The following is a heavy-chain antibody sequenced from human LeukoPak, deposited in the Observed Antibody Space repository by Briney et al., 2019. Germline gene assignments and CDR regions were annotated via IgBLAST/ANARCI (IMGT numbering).Heavy chain of an antibody. CDR3: ARGGISLGNDY. Sequence: GGSLRLSCAASGFTFSSYAMHWVRQAPGKGLEWVAVISYDGSNKYFADSVKGRFTIPRDNSKNTLYLQMNSLRAEDTAVYYCARGGISLGNDYWGQGTLVTVSS. CDR1: GFTFSSYA. J-gene: IGHJ4*02. CDR2: ISYDGSNK. V-gene: IGHV3-30-3*01. D-gene: IGHD3-10*01.